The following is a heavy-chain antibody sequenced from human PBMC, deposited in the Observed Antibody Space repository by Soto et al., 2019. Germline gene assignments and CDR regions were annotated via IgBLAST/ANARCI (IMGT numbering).Heavy chain of an antibody. CDR3: ARAGYSGYDNTPYYYYYMDV. CDR1: GRSISSYY. V-gene: IGHV4-59*01. Sequence: PSETLSLTCTVSGRSISSYYWSWIRQPPGKGLEWIGYIYYSGSTNYNPSLKSRVTISVDTSKNQFSLKLSSVTAADTAVYYCARAGYSGYDNTPYYYYYMDVWGKGTTVTVSS. CDR2: IYYSGST. J-gene: IGHJ6*03. D-gene: IGHD5-12*01.